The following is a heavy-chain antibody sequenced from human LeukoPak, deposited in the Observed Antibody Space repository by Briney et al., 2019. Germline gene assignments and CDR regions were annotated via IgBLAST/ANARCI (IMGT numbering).Heavy chain of an antibody. Sequence: SETLSLTCTVSGGSISSYYWSWIRQPPGKGLEWIGYIYYSGSTNYNPSLKSRVTISVDTSKNQFSLKLSSVTAADTAVYYCASSRMVRGPSQYYYYYMDVWGKGTTVTISS. D-gene: IGHD3-10*01. CDR2: IYYSGST. J-gene: IGHJ6*03. V-gene: IGHV4-59*01. CDR3: ASSRMVRGPSQYYYYYMDV. CDR1: GGSISSYY.